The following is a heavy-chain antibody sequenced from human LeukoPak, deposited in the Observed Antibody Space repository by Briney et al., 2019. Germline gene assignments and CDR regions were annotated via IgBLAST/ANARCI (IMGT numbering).Heavy chain of an antibody. V-gene: IGHV3-48*03. D-gene: IGHD2-15*01. J-gene: IGHJ6*04. CDR2: ISSSGSTI. CDR1: GFTFSSYE. CDR3: AREVSLAATGYYYYGMDV. Sequence: GGSLRLSCAASGFTFSSYEMNWVRQAPGKGLEWVSYISSSGSTIYYADSVKGRFTISRDNAKSSLYLQMNSLRAEDTAVYYCAREVSLAATGYYYYGMDVWGKGTTVTVSS.